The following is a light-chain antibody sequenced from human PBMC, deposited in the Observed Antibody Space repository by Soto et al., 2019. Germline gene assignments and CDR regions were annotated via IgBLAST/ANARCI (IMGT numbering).Light chain of an antibody. J-gene: IGLJ1*01. V-gene: IGLV1-44*01. CDR1: SSDIGSNT. CDR2: NND. CDR3: AAWDAGLSGPYV. Sequence: QSVLTQPPSASGTPGQRVNISCSGSSSDIGSNTVNWYQQLPGTTPKLVIYNNDQRPSAIPDRFSGSKSGTSASPAISGLQSEDEADYYCAAWDAGLSGPYVFGTGTKVTVL.